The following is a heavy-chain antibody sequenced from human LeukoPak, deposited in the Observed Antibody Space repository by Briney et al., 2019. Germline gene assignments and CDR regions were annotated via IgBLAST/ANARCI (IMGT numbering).Heavy chain of an antibody. CDR3: ARDRRYCSGDSCYSGVDY. Sequence: PGGSLRPSCAASGLTVSSNYMTWVRQAPGKGLEWVSVIYSGGSQYYADSVKGRFSISRDNSKNTVYLQMNGLRAEDTAVYYCARDRRYCSGDSCYSGVDYWGQGTLVTVSS. CDR2: IYSGGSQ. D-gene: IGHD2-15*01. V-gene: IGHV3-53*01. J-gene: IGHJ4*02. CDR1: GLTVSSNY.